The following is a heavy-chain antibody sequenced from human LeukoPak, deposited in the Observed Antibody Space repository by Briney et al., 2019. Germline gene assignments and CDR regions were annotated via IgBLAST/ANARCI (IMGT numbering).Heavy chain of an antibody. CDR3: ARDRYYDSSGYYSTSFDY. Sequence: GGSLRLSCAASGFTFSSYAMSWVRQAPGKGLEWVAVIWYDGSNKYYADSVKGRFTISRDNSKNTLYLQMNSLRAEDTAVYYCARDRYYDSSGYYSTSFDYWGQGTLVTVSS. D-gene: IGHD3-22*01. V-gene: IGHV3-33*08. J-gene: IGHJ4*02. CDR2: IWYDGSNK. CDR1: GFTFSSYA.